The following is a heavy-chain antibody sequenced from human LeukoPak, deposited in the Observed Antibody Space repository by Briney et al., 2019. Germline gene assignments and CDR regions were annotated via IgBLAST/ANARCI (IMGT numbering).Heavy chain of an antibody. CDR3: ARGFLDDSSGYFHY. J-gene: IGHJ4*02. CDR1: GGSISSYY. CDR2: IYTSGST. D-gene: IGHD3-22*01. V-gene: IGHV4-4*07. Sequence: SETLSLTCTVSGGSISSYYWSWIRQPAGKGLEWIGRIYTSGSTNYNPSLKSRVTISVDTSKNQFSLKLSSVTAADTAVYYCARGFLDDSSGYFHYWGQGTLVTVSS.